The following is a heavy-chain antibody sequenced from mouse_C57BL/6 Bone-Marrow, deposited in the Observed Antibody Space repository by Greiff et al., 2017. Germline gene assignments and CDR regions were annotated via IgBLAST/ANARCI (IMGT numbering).Heavy chain of an antibody. D-gene: IGHD3-2*02. CDR3: ERCWRLRRDLDYAMDY. J-gene: IGHJ4*01. CDR1: GYTFTSYW. CDR2: IDPNSGGT. Sequence: QVHVKQPGAELVKPGASVKLSCKASGYTFTSYWMHWVKQRPGRGLEWIGRIDPNSGGTKYNEKFKSKATLTVDKPSSTAYMQLSILTSEDSAVYYCERCWRLRRDLDYAMDYWGQGTSVTVSS. V-gene: IGHV1-72*01.